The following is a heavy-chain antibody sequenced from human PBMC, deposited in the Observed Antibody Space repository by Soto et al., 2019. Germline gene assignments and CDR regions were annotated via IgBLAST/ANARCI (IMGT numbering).Heavy chain of an antibody. Sequence: ASETLSLTCSVSGASIGSFNWNWVRQPAGKGPEWVGRLNIAGTINYNPSLKSRITMSMDTSKNQISLHLRSVTAADTAIYYCARDRGEYTSSWFWYFSHWGHGTLVTVSS. V-gene: IGHV4-4*07. CDR2: LNIAGTI. J-gene: IGHJ2*01. D-gene: IGHD6-13*01. CDR1: GASIGSFN. CDR3: ARDRGEYTSSWFWYFSH.